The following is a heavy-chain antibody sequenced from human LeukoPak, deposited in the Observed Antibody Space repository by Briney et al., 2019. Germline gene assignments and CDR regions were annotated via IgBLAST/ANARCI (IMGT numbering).Heavy chain of an antibody. Sequence: GGSLRLSCAASGFTFSSYGMHWARQAPGKGLEWVAVIWYDGSNKYYADSVKGRFTISRDNSKNTLYLQMNSLRAEDTAVYYCARDRWLEGALDYWGQGTLVTVSS. CDR1: GFTFSSYG. CDR3: ARDRWLEGALDY. V-gene: IGHV3-33*01. D-gene: IGHD6-19*01. CDR2: IWYDGSNK. J-gene: IGHJ4*02.